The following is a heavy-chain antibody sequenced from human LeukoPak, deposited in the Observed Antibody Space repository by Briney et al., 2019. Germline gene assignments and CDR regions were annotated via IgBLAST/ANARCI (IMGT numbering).Heavy chain of an antibody. CDR1: GFTFDDYA. CDR3: AKDIGAAADTFDY. D-gene: IGHD6-13*01. Sequence: PGRSLRLSCAASGFTFDDYAMHWVRQAPGKGLEWVSGISWNSGSIGYADSVKGRFTISRDNAKNSLYLQMNSLRAEDTALYYCAKDIGAAADTFDYWGQGTLVTVSS. CDR2: ISWNSGSI. J-gene: IGHJ4*02. V-gene: IGHV3-9*01.